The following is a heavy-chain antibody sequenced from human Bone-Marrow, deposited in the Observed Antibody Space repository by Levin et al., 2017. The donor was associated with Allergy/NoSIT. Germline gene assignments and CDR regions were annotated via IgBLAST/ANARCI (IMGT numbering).Heavy chain of an antibody. CDR2: IWYDESIK. D-gene: IGHD1-14*01. CDR3: AKSFGLPSTTLHDAFDI. J-gene: IGHJ3*02. V-gene: IGHV3-33*06. CDR1: FFPFPLPP. Sequence: LSFFSSFFPFPLPPLHWVRQAPGKGLEWVALIWYDESIKYYVDSVKGRFTISRSPSKDTLYLQLNSLRADDTAMYYCAKSFGLPSTTLHDAFDIWGQGTMVTVSS.